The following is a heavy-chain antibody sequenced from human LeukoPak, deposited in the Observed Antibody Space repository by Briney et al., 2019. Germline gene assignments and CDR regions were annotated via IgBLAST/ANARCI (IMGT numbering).Heavy chain of an antibody. CDR1: GFTFSNAW. J-gene: IGHJ4*02. CDR2: IKIKADGGTA. CDR3: TTGVPNYDFWSGYLGGY. Sequence: GGSLRLSCAASGFTFSNAWMSWVRQAPGRGLEWVGRIKIKADGGTADYAAPLKGRFTISRDDSKNTLYLQMNSLKTEDTAVYYCTTGVPNYDFWSGYLGGYWGQGTLVTVSS. D-gene: IGHD3-3*01. V-gene: IGHV3-15*01.